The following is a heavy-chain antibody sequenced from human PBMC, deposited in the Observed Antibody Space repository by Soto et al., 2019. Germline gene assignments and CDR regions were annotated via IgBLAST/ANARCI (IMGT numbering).Heavy chain of an antibody. CDR2: ISSSGSNT. D-gene: IGHD3-9*01. CDR3: ANTKSNDILTGYYSSLDS. Sequence: GGSLRLSCAASGFNFTNYAMAWVRQAPGKGLEWVSSISSSGSNTYYADSVKGRFTISRDNSENTLYLQMSSLRAEDTAVYHCANTKSNDILTGYYSSLDSWGQGTLVTVSS. CDR1: GFNFTNYA. J-gene: IGHJ4*02. V-gene: IGHV3-23*01.